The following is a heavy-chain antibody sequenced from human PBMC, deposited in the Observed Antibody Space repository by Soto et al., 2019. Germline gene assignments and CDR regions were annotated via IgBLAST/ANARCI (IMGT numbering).Heavy chain of an antibody. CDR3: SGCSGGACHKNYGMDV. D-gene: IGHD2-15*01. CDR1: GFTFSSCT. V-gene: IGHV3-21*06. CDR2: ISASSGHI. J-gene: IGHJ6*02. Sequence: EVHLVESGGGLVKPGGSLRLSCAVSGFTFSSCTMNWVRQAPGKGLEWVSSISASSGHIYYADSVEGRFTISRDNAKNSLFLQMNTLRGEDTAVYYCSGCSGGACHKNYGMDVWGQGTKVTVSS.